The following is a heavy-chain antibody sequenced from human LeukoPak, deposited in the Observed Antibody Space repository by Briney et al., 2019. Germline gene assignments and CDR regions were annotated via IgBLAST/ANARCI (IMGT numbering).Heavy chain of an antibody. D-gene: IGHD1-26*01. CDR1: GFTVSSNY. Sequence: AGGSLRLSCAASGFTVSSNYMSWVRQAPGKGLEWVSVIYSSGSTYYADSVKGRFTISRDNSKNTLYLQMDSLRAEDTAVYYCAREWELLNDAFGIWGQGTMVTVSS. CDR2: IYSSGST. CDR3: AREWELLNDAFGI. V-gene: IGHV3-53*01. J-gene: IGHJ3*02.